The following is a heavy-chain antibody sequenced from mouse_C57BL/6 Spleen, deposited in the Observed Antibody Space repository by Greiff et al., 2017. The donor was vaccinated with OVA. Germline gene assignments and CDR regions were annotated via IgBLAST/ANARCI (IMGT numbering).Heavy chain of an antibody. CDR3: ARGGFYYYGSSPYYYAMDY. V-gene: IGHV2-6*03. D-gene: IGHD1-1*01. CDR1: GFSLTSYG. J-gene: IGHJ4*01. CDR2: IWSDGST. Sequence: VMLVESGPGLVAPSQSLSITCTVSGFSLTSYGVHWVRQPPGKGLEWLVVIWSDGSTTYNSAPKSRLSISKDNSKSQVFLKMNSLQTDDTAMYYCARGGFYYYGSSPYYYAMDYWGQGTSVTVSS.